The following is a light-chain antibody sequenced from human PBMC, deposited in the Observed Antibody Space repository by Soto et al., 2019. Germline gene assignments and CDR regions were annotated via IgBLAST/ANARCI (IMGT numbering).Light chain of an antibody. J-gene: IGLJ1*01. CDR2: GDS. V-gene: IGLV1-40*01. Sequence: QSVLTQPPSVSGAPGQRVTISCTGSSSNIGAGYDVHWYQQLPGTAPKLVIYGDSNRPSGVPDRFSGSKSGTSASLAITGLXAEDEADYFCQSYDNSLSAYVFGTGTKAPS. CDR1: SSNIGAGYD. CDR3: QSYDNSLSAYV.